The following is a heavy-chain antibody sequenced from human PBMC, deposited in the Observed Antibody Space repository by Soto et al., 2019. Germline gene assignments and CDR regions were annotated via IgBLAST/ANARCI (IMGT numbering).Heavy chain of an antibody. CDR2: IYPDDSDT. D-gene: IGHD3-16*01. Sequence: REARRIWYRGSAGIFSNYWIGGGRQMPGKGLEWMGIIYPDDSDTRYSPSLQGQVTISADKSISTAYLHWSSLKASDTAMYYCARPRLLFGGGYHRDLLAVWGQRTT. J-gene: IGHJ6*02. V-gene: IGHV5-51*01. CDR3: ARPRLLFGGGYHRDLLAV. CDR1: AGIFSNYW.